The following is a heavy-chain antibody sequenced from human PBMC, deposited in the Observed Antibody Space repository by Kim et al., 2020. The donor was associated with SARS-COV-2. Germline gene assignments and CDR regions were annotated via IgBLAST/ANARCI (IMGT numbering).Heavy chain of an antibody. J-gene: IGHJ4*02. Sequence: AQKFQGRVTMTRDTSISTAYMELSRLRSDDTAVYYCVVGSSSSVWKGFDYWGQGTLVTVSS. CDR3: VVGSSSSVWKGFDY. D-gene: IGHD6-6*01. V-gene: IGHV1-2*02.